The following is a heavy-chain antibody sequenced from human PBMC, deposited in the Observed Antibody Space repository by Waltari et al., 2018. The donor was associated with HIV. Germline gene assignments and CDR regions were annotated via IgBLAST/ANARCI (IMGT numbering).Heavy chain of an antibody. D-gene: IGHD6-19*01. CDR2: ISYYGDNK. CDR3: AKGASGWSPGY. CDR1: GFTFSSYG. V-gene: IGHV3-30*18. Sequence: QVQLVESGGGVVQPGRSLRLSCAASGFTFSSYGMHWVRQAPGKGMECVAVISYYGDNKDYADSVKGRFTISRDNSKNTLYLQMNSLRVEDTAVYYCAKGASGWSPGYWGQGTLVTVSS. J-gene: IGHJ4*02.